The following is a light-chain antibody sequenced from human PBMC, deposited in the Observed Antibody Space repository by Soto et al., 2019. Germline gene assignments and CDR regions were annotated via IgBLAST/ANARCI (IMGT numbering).Light chain of an antibody. CDR3: CSYAGSFSQLV. V-gene: IGLV2-11*01. Sequence: QSALTQPRSVSGSPGQSVTISCTGISSDVGGYNYVSWYQQHPGKAPKLMIYDVSNRPSGVPDRFSGSKSGNTASLTISGLQAEDEADYYCCSYAGSFSQLVFGGGTKLTVL. CDR1: SSDVGGYNY. CDR2: DVS. J-gene: IGLJ2*01.